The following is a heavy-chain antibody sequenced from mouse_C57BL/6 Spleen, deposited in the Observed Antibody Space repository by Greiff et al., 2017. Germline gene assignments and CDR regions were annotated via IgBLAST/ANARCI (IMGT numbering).Heavy chain of an antibody. CDR3: ARAHDYDVYWYFDV. D-gene: IGHD2-4*01. V-gene: IGHV5-4*01. CDR2: ISDGGSYT. J-gene: IGHJ1*03. CDR1: GFTFSSYA. Sequence: EVQLVESGGGLVKPGGSLKLSCAASGFTFSSYAMSWVRQTPEKRLEWVATISDGGSYTYYPDNVKGRFTISRDNAKNNRYLQMSHLKSEDTAMYYCARAHDYDVYWYFDVWGTGTTVTVAS.